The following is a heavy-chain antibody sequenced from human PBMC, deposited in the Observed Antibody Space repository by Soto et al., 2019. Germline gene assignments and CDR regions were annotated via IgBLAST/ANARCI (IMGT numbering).Heavy chain of an antibody. CDR1: GGSISSGDYY. CDR3: ARTVAVIVDHYYYYYGMDV. D-gene: IGHD3-22*01. V-gene: IGHV4-30-4*01. J-gene: IGHJ6*02. Sequence: SLTCTVSGGSISSGDYYWSWIRQPPGKGLEWIGYIYYSGSTYYNPSLKSRVTISVDTSKNQFSLKLSSVTAADTAMYYCARTVAVIVDHYYYYYGMDVWGQGTPVTVSS. CDR2: IYYSGST.